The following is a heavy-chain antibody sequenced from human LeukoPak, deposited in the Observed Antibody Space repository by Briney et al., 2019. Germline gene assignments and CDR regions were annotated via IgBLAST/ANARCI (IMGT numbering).Heavy chain of an antibody. Sequence: ASETLSLTCTVSGGSISSGSYYWSWIRQPAGKGLEWIGRIYTSGSTNYNPSLKSRVTISVDTSKNQFSLKLSSVTAADTAVYYCARESNSMFRGVTDPGYVDYWGQGTLVTVSS. CDR1: GGSISSGSYY. CDR2: IYTSGST. D-gene: IGHD3-10*01. CDR3: ARESNSMFRGVTDPGYVDY. V-gene: IGHV4-61*02. J-gene: IGHJ4*02.